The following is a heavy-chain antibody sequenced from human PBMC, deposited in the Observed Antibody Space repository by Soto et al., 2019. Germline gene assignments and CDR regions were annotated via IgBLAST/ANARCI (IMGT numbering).Heavy chain of an antibody. D-gene: IGHD6-19*01. J-gene: IGHJ5*02. Sequence: ASVKVSCKVSGYTLTELSMHWVRQAPGKGLEWMGWINADNGNTIYSQKFQGRVTITRDTSASTAYMELSSLRSEDTAVYYCARDSRAVALRMVDWFDPWCQGTLVTVSS. CDR1: GYTLTELS. V-gene: IGHV1-3*01. CDR2: INADNGNT. CDR3: ARDSRAVALRMVDWFDP.